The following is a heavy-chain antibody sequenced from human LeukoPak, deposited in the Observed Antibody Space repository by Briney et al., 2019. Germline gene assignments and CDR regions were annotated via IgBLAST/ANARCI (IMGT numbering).Heavy chain of an antibody. D-gene: IGHD2-2*01. V-gene: IGHV5-51*01. CDR1: GYSFTTYW. CDR3: ARHEGGDIVVVSGFEY. J-gene: IGHJ4*02. Sequence: GESLQISCQGSGYSFTTYWIGWVRQLPGKGLEWMGIIYPGDSDTRYSPSFQGQVTISADKSISTAYLQWSSLKASDTAMYYCARHEGGDIVVVSGFEYWGQGTLVTVSS. CDR2: IYPGDSDT.